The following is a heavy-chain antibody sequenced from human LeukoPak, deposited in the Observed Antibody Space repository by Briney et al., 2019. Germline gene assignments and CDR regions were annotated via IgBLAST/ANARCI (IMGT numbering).Heavy chain of an antibody. D-gene: IGHD5-12*01. CDR3: ARDHVAMGSNYYYYGMDV. J-gene: IGHJ6*02. CDR2: LYSGGDT. CDR1: GFTVSSNY. V-gene: IGHV3-53*01. Sequence: GGSLRLSCAASGFTVSSNYMNWVRQAPGKGLEWVSVLYSGGDTYYTDSVKGRFTISRDNSKNTLYLQMNSLRVEDTAVYYCARDHVAMGSNYYYYGMDVWGQGTTVTVSS.